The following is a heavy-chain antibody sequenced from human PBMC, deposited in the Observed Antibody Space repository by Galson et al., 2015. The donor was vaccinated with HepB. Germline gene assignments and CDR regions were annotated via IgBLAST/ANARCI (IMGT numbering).Heavy chain of an antibody. CDR3: AKDRIPYCSGGSCFLIFDS. CDR1: GFTFRSYA. Sequence: SLRLSCAASGFTFRSYAMSWVRQAPGKGLEWVASISGSVGKTYYADSVKGRFNISRDNSESKLFLQMSSLRADDTAIYHCAKDRIPYCSGGSCFLIFDSWGQGTVVTVSS. CDR2: ISGSVGKT. V-gene: IGHV3-23*01. J-gene: IGHJ4*02. D-gene: IGHD2-15*01.